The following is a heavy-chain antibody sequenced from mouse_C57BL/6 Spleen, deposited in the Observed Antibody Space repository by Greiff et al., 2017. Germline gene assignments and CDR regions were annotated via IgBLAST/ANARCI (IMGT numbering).Heavy chain of an antibody. CDR3: ARCDYDASFAY. CDR1: GYTFTSYD. D-gene: IGHD2-4*01. CDR2: IYPRAGST. Sequence: QVQLKESGPELVKPGASVKLSCKASGYTFTSYDINWVKQRPGQGLEWIGWIYPRAGSTKYNEKFKGKATLTVDTSSSTAYMELHSLPSEDSAVYFCARCDYDASFAYWGQGTLVTVSA. V-gene: IGHV1-85*01. J-gene: IGHJ3*01.